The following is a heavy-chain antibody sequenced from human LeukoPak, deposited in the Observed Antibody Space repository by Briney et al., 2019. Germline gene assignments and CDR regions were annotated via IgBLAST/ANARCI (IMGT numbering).Heavy chain of an antibody. V-gene: IGHV3-48*01. CDR1: GFSFSRYS. J-gene: IGHJ4*02. D-gene: IGHD3-22*01. CDR3: ARDPAMQTWLSAYHFDY. CDR2: ISSDGSTI. Sequence: GGSLRLSCTASGFSFSRYSMNWVRQAPGKGLEWISYISSDGSTIYYADSVKGRFTISRDNARNSLYLQMNSLRAEDTAVYYCARDPAMQTWLSAYHFDYWGQGTQVSVSS.